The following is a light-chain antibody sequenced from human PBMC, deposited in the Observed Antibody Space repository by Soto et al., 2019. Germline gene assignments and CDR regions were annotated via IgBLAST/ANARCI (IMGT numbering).Light chain of an antibody. CDR1: QVINTY. CDR3: QQLNSYPQT. V-gene: IGKV1-9*01. Sequence: DIQLTQSPSLLSASVGDRVTITCRASQVINTYLAWYQQTPGKAPKLLIYAASTLQSGVPSRFSGSGSGTEFTLTISRLHPEDFATYYCQQLNSYPQTFGQGTKLEIK. J-gene: IGKJ2*01. CDR2: AAS.